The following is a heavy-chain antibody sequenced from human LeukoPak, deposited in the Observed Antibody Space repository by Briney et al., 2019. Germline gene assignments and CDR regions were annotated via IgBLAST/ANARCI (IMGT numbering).Heavy chain of an antibody. V-gene: IGHV4-59*01. CDR1: GGSISSYY. D-gene: IGHD1-14*01. CDR2: IYYSGST. CDR3: ARSLRSGPYYFDY. J-gene: IGHJ4*02. Sequence: PSETLSLTCTVSGGSISSYYWSWIRQPPGKGLEWIGYIYYSGSTNYNPSLKSRVTISVDTSKNQFSLKLSSVTAADTAVYYCARSLRSGPYYFDYWGQGTLVTVSS.